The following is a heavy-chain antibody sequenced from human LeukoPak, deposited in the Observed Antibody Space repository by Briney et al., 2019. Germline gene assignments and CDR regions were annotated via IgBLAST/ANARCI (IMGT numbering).Heavy chain of an antibody. CDR1: GGTFSSYA. V-gene: IGHV1-69*13. CDR2: IIPIFGTA. J-gene: IGHJ5*02. CDR3: ARIYCSSTSCYYREGNWFDP. D-gene: IGHD2-2*01. Sequence: ASVKVSCKASGGTFSSYAISWVRQAPGQGLEWMGGIIPIFGTANYAQKFQGRVTITADESTSTAYMELSSLRSEDTAVYYCARIYCSSTSCYYREGNWFDPWGQGTLVTVSS.